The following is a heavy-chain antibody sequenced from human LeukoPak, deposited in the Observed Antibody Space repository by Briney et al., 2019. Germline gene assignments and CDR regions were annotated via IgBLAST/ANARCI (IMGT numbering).Heavy chain of an antibody. CDR2: ISSSSSYI. CDR3: ARDGNVLTMVRGVVDGYFDY. CDR1: GLGFSSA. D-gene: IGHD3-10*01. Sequence: GSLRLSCAASGLGFSSAMNWVRQAPGKGLEWVSSISSSSSYIYYADSVKGRFTISRDNAKNSLYLRMNSLRAEDTAVYYCARDGNVLTMVRGVVDGYFDYWGQGTLVTVSS. V-gene: IGHV3-21*01. J-gene: IGHJ4*02.